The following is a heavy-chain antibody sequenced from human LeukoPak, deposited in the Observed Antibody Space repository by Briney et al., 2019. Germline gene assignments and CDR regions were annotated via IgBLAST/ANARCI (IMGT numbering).Heavy chain of an antibody. J-gene: IGHJ4*02. CDR3: ARGGNRFDY. CDR1: GGSISSYY. D-gene: IGHD4-23*01. CDR2: FYYTGTT. V-gene: IGHV4-59*01. Sequence: SETLSLTCTVSGGSISSYYWSWIRQSPEKGLEWIGYFYYTGTTNVHPSLQGRASISVDTSKDQFSLKLRSVTAADTAVYYCARGGNRFDYWGQGTLVTVSS.